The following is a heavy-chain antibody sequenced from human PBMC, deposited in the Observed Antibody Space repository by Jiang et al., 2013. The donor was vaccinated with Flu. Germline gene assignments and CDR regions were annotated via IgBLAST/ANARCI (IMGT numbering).Heavy chain of an antibody. V-gene: IGHV4-59*12. J-gene: IGHJ4*02. Sequence: ALLKPSETLSLTCTVSGGGSMSNYYRSWIRQPPGKGLEWIGSIYYSGSTYYNPSLKSRVTISVDTSKNQFSLKLSSVTAADTAVYYCARIYDSSGYYYRFDYWGQGTLVTVSS. CDR3: ARIYDSSGYYYRFDY. CDR1: GGGSMSNYY. CDR2: IYYSGST. D-gene: IGHD3-22*01.